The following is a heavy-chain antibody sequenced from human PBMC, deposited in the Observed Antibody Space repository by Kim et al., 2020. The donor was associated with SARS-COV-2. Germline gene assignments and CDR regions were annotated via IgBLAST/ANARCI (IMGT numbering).Heavy chain of an antibody. CDR1: GGSISSYY. Sequence: SETLSLTCTVSGGSISSYYWSWIRQPPGKGLEWIGYIYYSGSTNYNPSLKSRVTISVDTSKNQFSLKLNSVTAADTAVYYCARDLGTIFGVGDDAFDIWGQGTMVTVSS. CDR2: IYYSGST. D-gene: IGHD3-3*01. J-gene: IGHJ3*02. V-gene: IGHV4-59*01. CDR3: ARDLGTIFGVGDDAFDI.